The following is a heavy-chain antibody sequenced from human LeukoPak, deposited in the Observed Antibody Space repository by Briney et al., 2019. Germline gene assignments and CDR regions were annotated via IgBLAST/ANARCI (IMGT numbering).Heavy chain of an antibody. D-gene: IGHD2-2*01. CDR1: GFTFSTYG. V-gene: IGHV3-23*01. CDR3: ARDGEYCTSTGWYYPF. J-gene: IGHJ4*02. Sequence: GGSLRLSCAGSGFTFSTYGMSWVRQAPGKGLERVSGISTSGSTYYADPVKGRFAISRDNSKNTLYLQMNSLRAEDTAVYYCARDGEYCTSTGWYYPFWGQGTLVTVSS. CDR2: ISTSGST.